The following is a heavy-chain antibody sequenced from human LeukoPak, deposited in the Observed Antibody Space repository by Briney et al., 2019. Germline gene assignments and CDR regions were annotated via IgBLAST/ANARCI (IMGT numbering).Heavy chain of an antibody. CDR2: IYYSGST. Sequence: SETLSLTCTVSGGSISSYYWSWIRQPPGKGLEWIGYIYYSGSTNYNPSLKSRVTISVDTSKNQFSLKLSSVTAADTAVYYCARDRDSSSWYDYWGQGTLVTVSS. CDR1: GGSISSYY. J-gene: IGHJ4*02. V-gene: IGHV4-59*01. CDR3: ARDRDSSSWYDY. D-gene: IGHD6-13*01.